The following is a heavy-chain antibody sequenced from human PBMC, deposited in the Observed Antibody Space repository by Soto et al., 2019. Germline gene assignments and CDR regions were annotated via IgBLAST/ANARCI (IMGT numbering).Heavy chain of an antibody. CDR2: IIPIFGTA. CDR1: GGTFSSYA. J-gene: IGHJ6*02. D-gene: IGHD3-10*01. CDR3: ARGNYYGSGSYYRYYYGMDV. V-gene: IGHV1-69*01. Sequence: QVQLVQSGAEVKKPGSSVKVSCKASGGTFSSYAISWVRQAPGQGLEWMGGIIPIFGTANYAQKFLGRVTITADESPSTAYMELSSLRSEDTAVYYCARGNYYGSGSYYRYYYGMDVWGQGTTVTVSS.